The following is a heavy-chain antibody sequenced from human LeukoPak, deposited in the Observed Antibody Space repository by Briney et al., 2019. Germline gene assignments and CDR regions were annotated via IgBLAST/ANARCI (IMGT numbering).Heavy chain of an antibody. D-gene: IGHD3-3*01. J-gene: IGHJ4*02. CDR3: ARLFYTSSGYFDY. CDR2: ISYSGST. CDR1: GGSISSYY. V-gene: IGHV4-59*01. Sequence: SETLSLTCTVSGGSISSYYWSWIRQPPGKGLEWIGYISYSGSTNYNPSLKSRVTISVDTSKNQFSLKLSSVTAADTAVYYCARLFYTSSGYFDYWGQGTLVTVSS.